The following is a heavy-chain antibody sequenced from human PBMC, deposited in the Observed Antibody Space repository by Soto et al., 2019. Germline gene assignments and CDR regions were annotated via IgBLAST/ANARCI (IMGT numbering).Heavy chain of an antibody. V-gene: IGHV1-46*01. Sequence: QVQLVQSAAEVRKPGASVKVSCRTSGYTFTTYLMHWIRQAPGQGLEWMGILNPTAGRTSYSQKFQGRVTMTSDASTSTAYMELTSLRSDETAVYYCARGVRGGVTVVTRGYWGQGTLVTVSS. CDR1: GYTFTTYL. D-gene: IGHD2-21*02. CDR2: LNPTAGRT. J-gene: IGHJ4*02. CDR3: ARGVRGGVTVVTRGY.